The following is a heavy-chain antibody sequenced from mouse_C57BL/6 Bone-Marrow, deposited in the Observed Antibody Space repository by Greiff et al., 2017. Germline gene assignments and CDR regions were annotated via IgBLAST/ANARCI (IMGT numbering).Heavy chain of an antibody. CDR3: ALLYYDEYFDY. D-gene: IGHD1-1*01. CDR2: INPNNGGT. Sequence: EVKLVESGPELVKPGASVKIPCKASGYTFTDYNMDWVKQSHGKSLEWIGDINPNNGGTIYNQKFKGKATLTVDKSSSTAYMELRSLTSEDTAVYYCALLYYDEYFDYWGQGTTLTVSS. CDR1: GYTFTDYN. V-gene: IGHV1-18*01. J-gene: IGHJ2*01.